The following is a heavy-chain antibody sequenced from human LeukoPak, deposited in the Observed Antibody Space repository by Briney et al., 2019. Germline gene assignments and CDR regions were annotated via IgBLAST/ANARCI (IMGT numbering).Heavy chain of an antibody. J-gene: IGHJ4*02. Sequence: PGGSLRLSCAASGCTFISYAMSWVRQAPGKGLEWVSAISGSGGSTYYADSVKGRFTISRDNSKNTLYLQMNRLRAEDTAVYYCAKHPRRGSYYIFDYWGQGTLVTVSS. CDR2: ISGSGGST. CDR3: AKHPRRGSYYIFDY. CDR1: GCTFISYA. V-gene: IGHV3-23*01. D-gene: IGHD1-26*01.